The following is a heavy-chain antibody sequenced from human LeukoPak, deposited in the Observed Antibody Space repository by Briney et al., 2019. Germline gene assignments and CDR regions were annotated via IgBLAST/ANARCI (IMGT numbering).Heavy chain of an antibody. D-gene: IGHD2-15*01. CDR3: ARESCSGGSCYPSWFDP. CDR2: IYHSGST. CDR1: GGSISSGGYS. V-gene: IGHV4-30-2*01. J-gene: IGHJ5*02. Sequence: SQTLSLTCAVSGGSISSGGYSWSWIRQPPGKGLEWIGYIYHSGSTYYNPSLKSRVTISVDRSKNQFSLKLSSVTAADTAVYYCARESCSGGSCYPSWFDPWGQGTLVTVSS.